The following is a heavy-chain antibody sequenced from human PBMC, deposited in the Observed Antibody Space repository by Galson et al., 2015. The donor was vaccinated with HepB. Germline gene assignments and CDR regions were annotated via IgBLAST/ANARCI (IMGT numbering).Heavy chain of an antibody. Sequence: QSGAEVKKPGASVKVSCTASGYTFTSYDINWVRQATGQGLEWMGWMNPNSGNTGYAQKFQGRVTMTRTTSISTAYMELSSLRSEDTAVYYCARGLSLGPGWFTSVLGYWGQGTLVTVSS. D-gene: IGHD2-2*01. CDR1: GYTFTSYD. CDR3: ARGLSLGPGWFTSVLGY. J-gene: IGHJ4*02. CDR2: MNPNSGNT. V-gene: IGHV1-8*01.